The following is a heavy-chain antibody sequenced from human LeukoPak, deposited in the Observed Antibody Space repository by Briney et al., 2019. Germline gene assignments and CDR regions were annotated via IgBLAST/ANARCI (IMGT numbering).Heavy chain of an antibody. CDR1: GYTFTSYW. V-gene: IGHV5-51*01. Sequence: ESLKISCKGSGYTFTSYWIGWVRQMARKGLEWMGIISPGDSHTRYSPSFQGQVTISADKSISIAYLQWSSLKASDTAMYYCARVEIAAAGTDYYYYGVDVWGQGTTVTVSS. CDR3: ARVEIAAAGTDYYYYGVDV. CDR2: ISPGDSHT. D-gene: IGHD6-13*01. J-gene: IGHJ6*02.